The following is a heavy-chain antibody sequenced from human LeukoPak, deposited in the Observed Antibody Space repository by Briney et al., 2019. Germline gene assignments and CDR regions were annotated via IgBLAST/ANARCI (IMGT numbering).Heavy chain of an antibody. CDR3: ARDLTRSTSGYDFNFDY. CDR1: GFTFSSYA. V-gene: IGHV3-30*04. CDR2: ISYDGSNK. D-gene: IGHD5-12*01. Sequence: GGSLRLSCAASGFTFSSYAMHWVRQAPGKGLEWGAVISYDGSNKYYADSVKGRFTISRDNSKNTLYLQMNSLRAEDTAVYYCARDLTRSTSGYDFNFDYWGQGTLVTVSS. J-gene: IGHJ4*02.